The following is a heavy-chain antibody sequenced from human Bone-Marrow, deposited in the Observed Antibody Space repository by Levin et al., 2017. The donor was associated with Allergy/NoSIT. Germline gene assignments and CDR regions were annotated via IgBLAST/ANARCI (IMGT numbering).Heavy chain of an antibody. CDR2: VSSDGGTK. V-gene: IGHV3-30-3*01. CDR3: ARKFVEGWRAPTQKGDAFDI. J-gene: IGHJ3*02. D-gene: IGHD6-19*01. CDR1: GFTFSCCA. Sequence: HPGGSLRLSCAASGFTFSCCAMHWVRQAPGKGLEWVAVVSSDGGTKYYADSVRGRFPISRDNSKNTLYLQMNSLRDDDTAVYYCARKFVEGWRAPTQKGDAFDIWGQGTMVTVSS.